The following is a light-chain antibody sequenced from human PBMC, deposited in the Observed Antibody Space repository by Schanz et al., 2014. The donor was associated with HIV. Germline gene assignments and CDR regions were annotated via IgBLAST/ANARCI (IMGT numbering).Light chain of an antibody. CDR3: AAWDDSLNGVV. V-gene: IGLV1-40*01. CDR1: SSNIGAGYV. CDR2: GTS. J-gene: IGLJ2*01. Sequence: QSVLTQPPSVSGAPGQRVAISCTGSSSNIGAGYVVPSPQHLPGTAPKLLIFGTSNRPSGVPDRISGSKSGTSASLAITGLRSEDEADYHCAAWDDSLNGVVFGGGTKLTVL.